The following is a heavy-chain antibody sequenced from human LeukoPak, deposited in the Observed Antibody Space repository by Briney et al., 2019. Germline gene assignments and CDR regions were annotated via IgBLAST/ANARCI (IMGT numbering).Heavy chain of an antibody. J-gene: IGHJ4*02. CDR2: IIPIFGTA. D-gene: IGHD2-15*01. Sequence: VASAKVSCMASGGTFSSYAISWVRQAPGQGREWMGGIIPIFGTANYAQKFQGRVTITADESTSTAYMELSSLRSEDTAVYYCESDCSGGSCSFDYWGQGTLVTVSS. V-gene: IGHV1-69*01. CDR1: GGTFSSYA. CDR3: ESDCSGGSCSFDY.